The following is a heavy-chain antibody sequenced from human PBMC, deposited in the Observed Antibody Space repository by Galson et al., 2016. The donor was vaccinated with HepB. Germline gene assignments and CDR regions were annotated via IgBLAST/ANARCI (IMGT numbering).Heavy chain of an antibody. J-gene: IGHJ4*02. V-gene: IGHV4-30-4*01. D-gene: IGHD2-2*01. CDR1: GGSISSGDYY. Sequence: TLSLTCTVSGGSISSGDYYWTWIRQPPGRGLEWIGYIYYSGSTYYNPSLKSRVSISVDTSKNQFSLKVRSVTAADTAMYYCARRTDFWGQGTLVTVSS. CDR3: ARRTDF. CDR2: IYYSGST.